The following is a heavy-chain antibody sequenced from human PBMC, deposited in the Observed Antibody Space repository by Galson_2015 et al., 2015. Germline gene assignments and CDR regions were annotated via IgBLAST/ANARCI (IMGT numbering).Heavy chain of an antibody. D-gene: IGHD6-13*01. J-gene: IGHJ3*02. Sequence: ETLSLTCTVSGGSISSYYWSWIRQPPGKGLEWIGYIYYSGSTNYNPSLKSRVTISVDTSKNQFSLKLSSVTAADTAVYYCARQHSSSWYTRGAFEIWGQGTMVTVSS. CDR1: GGSISSYY. CDR2: IYYSGST. CDR3: ARQHSSSWYTRGAFEI. V-gene: IGHV4-59*01.